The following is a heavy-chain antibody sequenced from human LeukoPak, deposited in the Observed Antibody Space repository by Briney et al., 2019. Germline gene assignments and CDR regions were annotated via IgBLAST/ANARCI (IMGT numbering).Heavy chain of an antibody. CDR2: ISSSSSYI. J-gene: IGHJ6*03. CDR3: AKIPYYYYYMDV. V-gene: IGHV3-21*04. CDR1: GFTFSSYS. Sequence: GGSLRLSCAASGFTFSSYSMNWVRQAPGKGLEWVSSISSSSSYIYYADSVKGRFTISRDNSKNTLYLQMNSLRAEDTAVYYCAKIPYYYYYMDVWGKGTTVTVSS.